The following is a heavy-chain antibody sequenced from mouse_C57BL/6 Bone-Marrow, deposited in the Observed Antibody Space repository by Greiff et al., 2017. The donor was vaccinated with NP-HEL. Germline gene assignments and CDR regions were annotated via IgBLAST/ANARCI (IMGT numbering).Heavy chain of an antibody. CDR2: IDPETGGT. V-gene: IGHV1-15*01. CDR1: GYTFTDYE. CDR3: SRRGGSSYAAMDY. Sequence: VQGVESGAELVRPGASVTLSCKASGYTFTDYEMHWVKQTPVHGLEWIGAIDPETGGTAYNQKFKGKAILTADKSSSTAYLQLRSLTSEDSAVYYCSRRGGSSYAAMDYGGQGTSVTVSA. D-gene: IGHD1-1*01. J-gene: IGHJ4*01.